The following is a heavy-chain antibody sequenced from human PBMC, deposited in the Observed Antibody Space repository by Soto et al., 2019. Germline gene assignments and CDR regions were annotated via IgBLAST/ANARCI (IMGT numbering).Heavy chain of an antibody. J-gene: IGHJ4*02. Sequence: QVQLQESGPGLVKPSETLSLTCTVSGGSVSSTSHYWNWIRQPPGKGLEWIGYIYYSGSTNYNPSLKSRITISVDTSKNQCSLKLNSVTPADTAVYYCARDGGSRGGYWGQGTLVTVSS. CDR1: GGSVSSTSHY. CDR3: ARDGGSRGGY. CDR2: IYYSGST. V-gene: IGHV4-61*01. D-gene: IGHD1-26*01.